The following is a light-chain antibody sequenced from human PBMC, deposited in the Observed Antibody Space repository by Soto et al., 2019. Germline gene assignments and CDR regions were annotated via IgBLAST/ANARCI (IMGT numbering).Light chain of an antibody. CDR3: QQSYSAQYT. Sequence: DIQMTQSPSSLSASVGDRVTITCRASQTISTYLNWYQQKPGKAPRLLIYDASSLLSGVPSRFSGSGSGTDFTLTISSLQPEDFATYFCQQSYSAQYTFGQGTKLEIK. J-gene: IGKJ2*01. CDR1: QTISTY. V-gene: IGKV1-39*01. CDR2: DAS.